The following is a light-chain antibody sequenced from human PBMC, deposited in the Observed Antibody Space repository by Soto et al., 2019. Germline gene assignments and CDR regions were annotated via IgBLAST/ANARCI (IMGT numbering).Light chain of an antibody. V-gene: IGKV1-5*01. CDR3: QQYNSYPYT. Sequence: DIQMTQSPSTLSASVGDRVTITCRASQSINSWLAWYQQKPGKAPKLLIYDGLSLETRVPSRFSGGGSGPEFTLTISSLQPDDFATYYCQQYNSYPYTFGQGTKLEIK. CDR1: QSINSW. J-gene: IGKJ2*01. CDR2: DGL.